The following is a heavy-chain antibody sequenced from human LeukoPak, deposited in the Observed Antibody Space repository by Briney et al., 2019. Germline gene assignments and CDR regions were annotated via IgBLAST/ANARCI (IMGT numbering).Heavy chain of an antibody. V-gene: IGHV4-59*12. Sequence: SETRSLTCTVSGGSISSYYWSWIRQPPGKGLEWIGYIYYSGSTNYNPSLKSRVTISVDTSKNQFSLNPSSVTAADTAVYYCARVYNSGWYEAYWGQGTLVTVSS. CDR3: ARVYNSGWYEAY. CDR2: IYYSGST. D-gene: IGHD6-19*01. J-gene: IGHJ4*02. CDR1: GGSISSYY.